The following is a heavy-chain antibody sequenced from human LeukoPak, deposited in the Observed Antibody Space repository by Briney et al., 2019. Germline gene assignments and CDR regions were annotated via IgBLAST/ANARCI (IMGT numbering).Heavy chain of an antibody. J-gene: IGHJ5*02. CDR2: IYPGDSDT. CDR3: ARITSSVNSGYDRLDWFDP. Sequence: GESLKISCQGSGYSFTSYWIGWVRPMPGKGLEWMGIIYPGDSDTRYSPSFQGQVTISADKSISTAYLQWSSLKASDTAMYYCARITSSVNSGYDRLDWFDPWGQGTLVTVSS. CDR1: GYSFTSYW. V-gene: IGHV5-51*01. D-gene: IGHD5-12*01.